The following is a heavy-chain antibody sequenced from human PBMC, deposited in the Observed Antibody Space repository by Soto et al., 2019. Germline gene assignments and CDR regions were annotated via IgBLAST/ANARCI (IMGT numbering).Heavy chain of an antibody. CDR2: IIPILGIA. J-gene: IGHJ4*02. V-gene: IGHV1-69*08. CDR3: ARDLVTTGGGEFDY. Sequence: VQLVQSGAEVKKPGSSVKVSCKASGGTFSSYTISWVRQAPGQGLEWMGRIIPILGIANYAQKFQGRVTITADKSTSTAYMELSSLRSEDTAVYYCARDLVTTGGGEFDYWGQGTLVTVSS. D-gene: IGHD4-17*01. CDR1: GGTFSSYT.